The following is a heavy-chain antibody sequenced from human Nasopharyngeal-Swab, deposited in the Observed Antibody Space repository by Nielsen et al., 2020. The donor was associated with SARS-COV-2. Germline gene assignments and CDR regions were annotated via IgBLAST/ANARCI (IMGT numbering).Heavy chain of an antibody. CDR3: ATFPAVYSSGWYPFDY. J-gene: IGHJ4*02. D-gene: IGHD6-19*01. CDR2: FDPEDGET. V-gene: IGHV1-24*01. Sequence: ASVKVSCKVSGYTLTELSMHWVRQAPGKGLEWMGGFDPEDGETIYAQKFQGRVTMTEDTSTATAYMELSSLRSEDTAVYYCATFPAVYSSGWYPFDYWGQGTLVTVSS. CDR1: GYTLTELS.